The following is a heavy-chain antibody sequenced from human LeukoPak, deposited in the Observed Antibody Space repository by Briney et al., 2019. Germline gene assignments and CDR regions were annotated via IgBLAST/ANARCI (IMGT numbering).Heavy chain of an antibody. CDR2: INPNSGGT. Sequence: ASVKVSCKASGYTFTGYYMHWVRQAAGQGLEWMGWINPNSGGTNYAQKFQGRVTMTRDTSISTAYMELSRLRSDDTAVYYCAREYCTNGVCYLDYWGQGTLVTVSS. CDR1: GYTFTGYY. D-gene: IGHD2-8*01. CDR3: AREYCTNGVCYLDY. V-gene: IGHV1-2*02. J-gene: IGHJ4*02.